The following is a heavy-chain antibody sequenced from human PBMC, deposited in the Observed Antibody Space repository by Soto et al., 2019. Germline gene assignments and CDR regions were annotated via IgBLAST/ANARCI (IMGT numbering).Heavy chain of an antibody. V-gene: IGHV3-30*04. Sequence: PGKGLEWLANIKQDGKHTYYADPVRGRFPISRDNSKNTLYLQMNSLRAEDTAVYFFFFQAEDGIRDTVPVSAFLLNRSSDL. J-gene: IGHJ2*01. CDR2: IKQDGKHT. D-gene: IGHD2-15*01. CDR3: FFQAEDGIRDTVPVSAFLLNRSSDL.